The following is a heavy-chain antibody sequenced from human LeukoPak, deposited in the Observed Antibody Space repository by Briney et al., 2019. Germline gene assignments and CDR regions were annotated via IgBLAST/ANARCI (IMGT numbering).Heavy chain of an antibody. CDR1: GFTFSSYE. D-gene: IGHD3-10*02. V-gene: IGHV3-48*03. Sequence: GGSLRLSCAASGFTFSSYEMNWVRQAPGQGLEWVSYISSSGSTIYYADSVKGRFTISRDNAKNSPYLQMNSLRAEDTAVYYCAELGITVIGGVWGKGTTVTISS. CDR2: ISSSGSTI. CDR3: AELGITVIGGV. J-gene: IGHJ6*04.